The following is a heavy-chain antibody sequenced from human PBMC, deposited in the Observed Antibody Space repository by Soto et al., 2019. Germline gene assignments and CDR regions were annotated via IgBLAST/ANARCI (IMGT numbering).Heavy chain of an antibody. V-gene: IGHV5-10-1*01. CDR1: GYSFTRYW. J-gene: IGHJ6*02. CDR3: ARTSMQSRGYSYGHGGMDV. Sequence: GESLNLSCKGSGYSFTRYWISWVRQMPGKGLEWMGRIDPSDSYTNYSPSFQGHVTISADKSISTAYLQWSSLKASDTAMYYCARTSMQSRGYSYGHGGMDVWGQGTTVTVSS. D-gene: IGHD5-18*01. CDR2: IDPSDSYT.